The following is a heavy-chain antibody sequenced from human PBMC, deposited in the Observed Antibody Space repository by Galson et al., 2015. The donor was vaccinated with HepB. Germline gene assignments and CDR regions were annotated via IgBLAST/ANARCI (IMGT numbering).Heavy chain of an antibody. D-gene: IGHD3-22*01. V-gene: IGHV3-23*01. J-gene: IGHJ4*02. CDR1: GFYFNGFA. CDR2: ISGSGGTT. CDR3: AKSLDYYDGTGYQGPSIDY. Sequence: SLRLSCAASGFYFNGFAMNWVRQAPGEGLEWVSTISGSGGTTYYADFLKGRFTISRDNSKNTLYLQMNSLRAEDTALYYCAKSLDYYDGTGYQGPSIDYWGQGTRVTVSS.